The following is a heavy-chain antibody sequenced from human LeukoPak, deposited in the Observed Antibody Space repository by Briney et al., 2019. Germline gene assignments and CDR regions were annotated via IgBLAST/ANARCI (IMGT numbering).Heavy chain of an antibody. CDR2: ISWNSGSI. V-gene: IGHV3-9*01. D-gene: IGHD6-13*01. CDR1: GFTFDDYA. J-gene: IGHJ4*02. Sequence: PGGSLRLSCAASGFTFDDYAMHWVRQAPGKGLEWVSGISWNSGSIGYADSVKGRFTISRDNAKNSLYLQMNSLRAEDTALYYCAKDRFGYSSSWVDYWGQGTLVTVSS. CDR3: AKDRFGYSSSWVDY.